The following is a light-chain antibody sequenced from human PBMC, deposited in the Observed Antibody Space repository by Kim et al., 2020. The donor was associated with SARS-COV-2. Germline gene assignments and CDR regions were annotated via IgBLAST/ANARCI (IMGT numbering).Light chain of an antibody. CDR2: AAS. CDR1: QSVSSN. J-gene: IGKJ1*01. Sequence: VSPGERATLSCRASQSVSSNLAWYQQKPGQAPRLLMFAASTRATGIPARFSGSGSGTEFTLTITSLQSEDFAVYFCHQYNSWPRTFGHGTKVEIK. V-gene: IGKV3-15*01. CDR3: HQYNSWPRT.